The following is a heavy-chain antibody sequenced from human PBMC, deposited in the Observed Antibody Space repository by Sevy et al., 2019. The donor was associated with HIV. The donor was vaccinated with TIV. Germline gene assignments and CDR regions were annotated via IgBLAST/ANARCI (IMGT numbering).Heavy chain of an antibody. V-gene: IGHV4-39*01. Sequence: SETLSLTCSVSGGSISSSTYYWGWIRQPPGRGLEWIGSVYFTGSTYYNPSLKSRVTISLDTSKNEFSQKVNSVTAADTAVYYCARLGGLRFFDWSSLNYFDYWGQGTLVTVSS. D-gene: IGHD3-9*01. J-gene: IGHJ4*02. CDR3: ARLGGLRFFDWSSLNYFDY. CDR1: GGSISSSTYY. CDR2: VYFTGST.